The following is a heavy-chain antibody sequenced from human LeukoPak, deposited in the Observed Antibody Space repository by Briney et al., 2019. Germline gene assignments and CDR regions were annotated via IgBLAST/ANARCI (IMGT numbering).Heavy chain of an antibody. Sequence: PSETLSLTCTVSGGSISSSSYYWGWIRQPPGKGLEWIGSIYYSGSTYYNPSLKSRVTISVDTSKNQFSLKLSSVTAADTAVYYCARRAHYDSSGYYYPDWFDPWGQGTLVTVSS. V-gene: IGHV4-39*01. CDR3: ARRAHYDSSGYYYPDWFDP. CDR2: IYYSGST. CDR1: GGSISSSSYY. D-gene: IGHD3-22*01. J-gene: IGHJ5*02.